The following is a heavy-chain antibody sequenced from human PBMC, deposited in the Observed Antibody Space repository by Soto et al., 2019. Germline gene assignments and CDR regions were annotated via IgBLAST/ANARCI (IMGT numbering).Heavy chain of an antibody. CDR2: INHSGST. D-gene: IGHD2-2*01. CDR3: ARGGYCSSTSCSVFDY. V-gene: IGHV4-39*07. CDR1: GDSISSSTYC. Sequence: SETLSLTCSVSGDSISSSTYCWGWIRQPPGKGLEWIGEINHSGSTNYNPSLKSRVTISVDTSKNQFSLKLSSVTAADTAVYYCARGGYCSSTSCSVFDYWGQGTLVTVS. J-gene: IGHJ4*02.